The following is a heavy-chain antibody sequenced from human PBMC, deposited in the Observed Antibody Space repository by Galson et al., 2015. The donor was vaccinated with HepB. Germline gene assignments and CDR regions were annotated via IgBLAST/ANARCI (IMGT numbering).Heavy chain of an antibody. Sequence: SETLSLTCSVSGGSISSSSYYWGWIRQPPGKGLEWIGSMYYGGTTYYNPSLKSRVTISVDTSKNQFSLKLRSVTAADTAVYYCARVFIAARMFDNWGQGTLVTVSS. V-gene: IGHV4-39*07. CDR3: ARVFIAARMFDN. CDR2: MYYGGTT. D-gene: IGHD6-6*01. CDR1: GGSISSSSYY. J-gene: IGHJ4*02.